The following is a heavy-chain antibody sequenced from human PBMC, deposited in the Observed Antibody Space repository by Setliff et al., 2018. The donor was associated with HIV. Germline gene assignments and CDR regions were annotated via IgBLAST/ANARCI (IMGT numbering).Heavy chain of an antibody. Sequence: SETLSLTCTVSGGSISTSNYYWGWVRQPPGKGLEWVGNVDYTGSTYYNPSLKSRVTISVDTSKNKFSLRLNSVTAADTAVYYCARQGNIVVVTSFDYWGQGTLVTV. V-gene: IGHV4-39*07. J-gene: IGHJ4*02. CDR3: ARQGNIVVVTSFDY. CDR2: VDYTGST. CDR1: GGSISTSNYY. D-gene: IGHD2-21*02.